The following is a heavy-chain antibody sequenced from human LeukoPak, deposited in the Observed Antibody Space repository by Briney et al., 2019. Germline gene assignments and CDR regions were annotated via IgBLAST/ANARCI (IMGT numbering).Heavy chain of an antibody. V-gene: IGHV4-34*01. CDR3: ARFGTSSSRFFDQ. J-gene: IGHJ4*02. CDR2: INRSGST. D-gene: IGHD6-6*01. CDR1: GVSFSGYY. Sequence: SETLSLTCAACGVSFSGYYWSCSRQPPGKGLVWIGEINRSGSTSYSPSLRSRVTISVDTSKNQFSLKLNSVTAADTAVYYCARFGTSSSRFFDQWGQGTLVTVSS.